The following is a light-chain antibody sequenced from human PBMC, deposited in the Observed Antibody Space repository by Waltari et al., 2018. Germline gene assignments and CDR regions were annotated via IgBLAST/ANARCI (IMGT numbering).Light chain of an antibody. CDR2: KDR. CDR1: ALPKKY. V-gene: IGLV3-25*03. CDR3: QSADSSGTYVV. Sequence: SYELTQPPSVSVSPGQTARIPCSGDALPKKYAYWYQHKPGQAPVLVIYKDREGPSGIPGGFSGSSSGTTVTLTISGVQAEDEADNYCQSADSSGTYVVFGGGTKLTVL. J-gene: IGLJ2*01.